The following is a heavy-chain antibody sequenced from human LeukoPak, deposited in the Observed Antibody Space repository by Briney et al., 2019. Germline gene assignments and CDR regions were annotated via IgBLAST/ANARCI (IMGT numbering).Heavy chain of an antibody. CDR3: AKHHYSSSRDYFDY. V-gene: IGHV3-23*01. J-gene: IGHJ4*02. CDR1: GFTFGTYA. D-gene: IGHD6-13*01. CDR2: ISGSGGST. Sequence: PGGSLRLSCAASGFTFGTYAMTWVRQAPGKGLEWVSVISGSGGSTNYADSVKGRFIISRDNSRNTLFLQMNSLRAEDTAVYYRAKHHYSSSRDYFDYWGQGTLVTVSS.